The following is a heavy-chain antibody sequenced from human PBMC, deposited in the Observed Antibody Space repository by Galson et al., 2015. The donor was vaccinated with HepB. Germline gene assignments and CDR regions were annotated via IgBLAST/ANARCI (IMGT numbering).Heavy chain of an antibody. CDR3: AKLAAAGRRHHGFDI. D-gene: IGHD6-13*01. V-gene: IGHV3-23*01. CDR1: GFSFSTHA. J-gene: IGHJ3*02. Sequence: SLRLSCAASGFSFSTHAMSWVRQAPEKGLEWVSGITGSGGSTQYADSVKGRFTISRDNPKNTLYLQMNSLRAEDTAVYYCAKLAAAGRRHHGFDIWGQGTMVTVSS. CDR2: ITGSGGST.